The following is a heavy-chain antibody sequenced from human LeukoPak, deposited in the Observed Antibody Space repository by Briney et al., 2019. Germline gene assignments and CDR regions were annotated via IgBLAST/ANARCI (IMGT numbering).Heavy chain of an antibody. CDR1: GFAFRSYE. CDR2: INVGGSTI. Sequence: GGSLRLSCAASGFAFRSYEMNWVRQAPGKGLEWVSYINVGGSTIYCADSVKGRFTISRDNAKNSLYLQMNSLRAEDTAVYYCARDLAGDHYFDSWGQGTLVTVSS. V-gene: IGHV3-48*03. D-gene: IGHD3-16*01. J-gene: IGHJ4*02. CDR3: ARDLAGDHYFDS.